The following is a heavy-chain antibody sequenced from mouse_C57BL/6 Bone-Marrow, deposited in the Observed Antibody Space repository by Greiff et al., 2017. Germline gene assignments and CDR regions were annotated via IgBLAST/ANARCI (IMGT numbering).Heavy chain of an antibody. CDR1: GYIFTEYT. CDR3: ARHERYYDYEGYFDY. D-gene: IGHD2-4*01. CDR2: LYPGSGSI. V-gene: IGHV1-62-2*01. J-gene: IGHJ2*01. Sequence: QVQLQQSGAELVKPGASVKLSCKASGYIFTEYTIHWVKQRSGQGLEWIGWLYPGSGSIKYNERFKDKATLTADKSSNTVYMELSRLTSEDSAVYFCARHERYYDYEGYFDYWGQGTTLTVSS.